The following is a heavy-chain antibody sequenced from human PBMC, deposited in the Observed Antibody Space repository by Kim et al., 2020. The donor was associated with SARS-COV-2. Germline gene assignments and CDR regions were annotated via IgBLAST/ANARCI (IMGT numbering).Heavy chain of an antibody. CDR2: ISAYNGNT. Sequence: ASVKVSCKASGYTFTSYGISWVRQAPGQGLEWMGWISAYNGNTNYAQKLQGRVTMTTDTSTSTAYMELRSLRSDDTAVYYCARPFYGSGSYYNFGEPPYYYYGMDVWGQGTTVTVSS. V-gene: IGHV1-18*04. CDR1: GYTFTSYG. CDR3: ARPFYGSGSYYNFGEPPYYYYGMDV. J-gene: IGHJ6*02. D-gene: IGHD3-10*01.